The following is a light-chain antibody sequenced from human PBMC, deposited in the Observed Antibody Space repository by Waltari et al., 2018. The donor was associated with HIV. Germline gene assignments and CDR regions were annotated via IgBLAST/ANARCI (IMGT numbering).Light chain of an antibody. CDR2: RNN. Sequence: QSVLTQPPSASGTPGQRVTISCSGSSSNIGSNYVYWYQQLPGTAPKLLIQRNNQRHSGVPERCSGSKSGTSASLAISGLRSEDEADYYCAAWDDSLSGYVVFGGGTKLTVL. CDR3: AAWDDSLSGYVV. J-gene: IGLJ2*01. V-gene: IGLV1-47*01. CDR1: SSNIGSNY.